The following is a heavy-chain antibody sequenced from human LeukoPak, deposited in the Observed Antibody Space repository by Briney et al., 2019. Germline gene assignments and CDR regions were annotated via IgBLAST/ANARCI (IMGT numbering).Heavy chain of an antibody. V-gene: IGHV3-66*01. J-gene: IGHJ4*02. CDR2: IYSGGST. CDR3: AKGSSIVGERD. D-gene: IGHD1-26*01. CDR1: GFTVSSNY. Sequence: GGSLRLSCAASGFTVSSNYMSWVRQAPGKGLEWVSVIYSGGSTCYADSVKGRFTISRDNSKNTLYLQMNSLRGEDTAVYFCAKGSSIVGERDWGQGTLVTVSS.